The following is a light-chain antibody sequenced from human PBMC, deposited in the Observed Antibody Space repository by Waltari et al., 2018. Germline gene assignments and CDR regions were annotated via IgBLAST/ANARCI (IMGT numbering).Light chain of an antibody. CDR1: QSISSW. V-gene: IGKV1-5*03. CDR2: KAS. CDR3: QQYNSYST. Sequence: DIQMTQSHSTLSASVADRVTITCRASQSISSWLAWYQQKPGKAPKLLIYKASSLESGVPSRFSGSGSGTEFTLTISSLQPDDFATYYCQQYNSYSTFGQGTKVEIK. J-gene: IGKJ1*01.